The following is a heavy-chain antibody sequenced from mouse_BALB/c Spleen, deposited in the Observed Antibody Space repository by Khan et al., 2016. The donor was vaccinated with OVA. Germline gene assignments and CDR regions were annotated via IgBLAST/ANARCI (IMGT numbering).Heavy chain of an antibody. CDR2: ILPGSGST. V-gene: IGHV1-9*01. CDR1: GYTFSSYW. Sequence: VELVESGADLMKPGASVKISCKVAGYTFSSYWIEWIKQRPGHGLEWIGEILPGSGSTNCNEKFKGKATFTADTSSNTAYTQLSSLTSEDSAVHYCARVNSGNRNYFDYWGQGTTLTVSS. J-gene: IGHJ2*01. D-gene: IGHD1-1*01. CDR3: ARVNSGNRNYFDY.